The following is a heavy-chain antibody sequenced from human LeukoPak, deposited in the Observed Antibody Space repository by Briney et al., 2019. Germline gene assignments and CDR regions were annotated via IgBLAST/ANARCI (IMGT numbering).Heavy chain of an antibody. D-gene: IGHD6-13*01. V-gene: IGHV1-8*03. Sequence: GASVKVSCKASGYTFTSYGISWVRQAPGQGLEWMGWMNPNSGNTGYAQKFQGRVTITRNTSISTAYMELSSLRSEDTAVYYCARGQGIAAAREAFDIWGQGTMDTVSS. CDR2: MNPNSGNT. CDR1: GYTFTSYG. J-gene: IGHJ3*02. CDR3: ARGQGIAAAREAFDI.